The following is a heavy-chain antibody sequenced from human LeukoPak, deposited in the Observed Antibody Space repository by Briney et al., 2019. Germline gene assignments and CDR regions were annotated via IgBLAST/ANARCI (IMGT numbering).Heavy chain of an antibody. CDR2: ISNDGSSK. CDR1: GFTFRTYS. Sequence: HPGGSLRLSCAASGFTFRTYSMNWVRQAPGKGREWVSYISNDGSSKSYGDSVRGRFTIYRDNAKNSLFLQMNSLRVDDTALYYCVRDHSVVVAAIASAPAFDVWGHGTMVSVSP. J-gene: IGHJ3*01. V-gene: IGHV3-48*04. D-gene: IGHD2-21*02. CDR3: VRDHSVVVAAIASAPAFDV.